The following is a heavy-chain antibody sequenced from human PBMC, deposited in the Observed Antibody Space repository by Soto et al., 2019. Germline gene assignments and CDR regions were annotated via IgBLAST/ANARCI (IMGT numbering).Heavy chain of an antibody. D-gene: IGHD3-10*01. J-gene: IGHJ2*01. V-gene: IGHV4-39*01. CDR2: IFYSGTT. CDR1: GGSISTSRYY. CDR3: ARQVGSACWYFDL. Sequence: QLQLQESGPGLVKPSETLSLTCTVSGGSISTSRYYWGWIRQPPGKGLEWIGSIFYSGTTYYNPSVNRRVTVSVETSKTKFSLKLTSATAADTAAYCCARQVGSACWYFDLWGRGTLVTVSS.